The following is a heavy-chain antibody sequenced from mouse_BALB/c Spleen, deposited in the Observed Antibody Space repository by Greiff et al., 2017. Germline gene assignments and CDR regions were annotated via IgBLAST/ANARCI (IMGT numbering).Heavy chain of an antibody. CDR1: GYTFSSYW. J-gene: IGHJ4*01. CDR2: ILPGSGST. CDR3: ARGDSSHAMDY. Sequence: VQLQQSGAELMKPGASVKISCKATGYTFSSYWIEWVKQRPGHGLEWIGEILPGSGSTNYNEKFKGKATFTADTSSNTAYMQLSSLTSEDSAVYYCARGDSSHAMDYWGQGTSVTVSS. D-gene: IGHD3-3*01. V-gene: IGHV1-9*01.